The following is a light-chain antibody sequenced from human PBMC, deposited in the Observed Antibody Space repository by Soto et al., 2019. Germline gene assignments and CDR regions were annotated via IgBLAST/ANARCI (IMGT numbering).Light chain of an antibody. CDR3: QQYYNTPYT. V-gene: IGKV4-1*01. CDR1: QSVLYSSNNKNY. CDR2: WAS. J-gene: IGKJ2*01. Sequence: DIVMTQSPDSLAVSLGERATINCKSSQSVLYSSNNKNYLAWYQQKPRQPPKLLIYWASTRESGVPDRFSGSGSGTDFTLTSSSLQAEDVAVYYCQQYYNTPYTFGQGTKLEI.